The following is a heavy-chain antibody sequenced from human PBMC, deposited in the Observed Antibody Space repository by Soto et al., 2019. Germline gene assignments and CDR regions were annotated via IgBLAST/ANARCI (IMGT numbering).Heavy chain of an antibody. V-gene: IGHV1-8*01. D-gene: IGHD4-17*01. CDR2: MNPNIGNT. J-gene: IGHJ4*02. CDR1: GYSFTSYD. Sequence: QVQLVQSGAEVKKPGASMKVSCKASGYSFTSYDINWVRQATGQGLEWMGWMNPNIGNTGYAPKVQGRITMTWDTSISTAYMEPSSLIAEDTAVYYCARAVGTVNTSDYWGQGTLVTVSS. CDR3: ARAVGTVNTSDY.